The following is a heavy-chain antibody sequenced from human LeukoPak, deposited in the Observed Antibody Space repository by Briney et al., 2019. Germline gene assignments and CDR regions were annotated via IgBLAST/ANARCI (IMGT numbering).Heavy chain of an antibody. J-gene: IGHJ3*02. V-gene: IGHV3-74*01. CDR1: GFTVGSYW. CDR3: ARSVPGNAFDI. D-gene: IGHD2-2*01. Sequence: GGSLRLSCAASGFTVGSYWMHWFRQAPGKGLVWVSRMNDDGTITTYANSVKGRFTISRDNAKNRLYLQMNSLRVEDTAVYYCARSVPGNAFDIWGQGTMVTVSS. CDR2: MNDDGTIT.